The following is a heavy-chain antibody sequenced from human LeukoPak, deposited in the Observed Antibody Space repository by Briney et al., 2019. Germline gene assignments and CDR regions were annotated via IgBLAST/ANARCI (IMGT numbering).Heavy chain of an antibody. J-gene: IGHJ4*02. CDR2: ISGGGGST. CDR1: GFTFSSYW. D-gene: IGHD2-15*01. Sequence: PGGSLRLSCAASGFTFSSYWMSWFRQAPGKGLEWVSAISGGGGSTYYADSVKGRFTISRDNSKNTLYLQMNSLRAEDTAVYYCANRVGYCSGGSCYSAGAYFDYWGQGTLVTVSS. CDR3: ANRVGYCSGGSCYSAGAYFDY. V-gene: IGHV3-23*01.